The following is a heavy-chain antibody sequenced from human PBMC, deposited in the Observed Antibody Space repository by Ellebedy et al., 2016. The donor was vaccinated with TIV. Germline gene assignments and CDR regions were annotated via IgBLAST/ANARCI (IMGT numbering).Heavy chain of an antibody. Sequence: ASVKVSXXASGYTFTSYAMHWVRQAPGQRLEWMGWINAGNGNTKYSQKFQGRVTITRDTSASTAYMELSSLRSEDTAVYYCARADYYDSSGYYGDAFDIWGQGTMVTVSS. J-gene: IGHJ3*02. V-gene: IGHV1-3*01. CDR3: ARADYYDSSGYYGDAFDI. D-gene: IGHD3-22*01. CDR1: GYTFTSYA. CDR2: INAGNGNT.